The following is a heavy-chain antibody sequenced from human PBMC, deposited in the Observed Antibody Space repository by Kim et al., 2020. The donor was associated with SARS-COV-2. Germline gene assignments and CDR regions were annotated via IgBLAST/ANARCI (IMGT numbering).Heavy chain of an antibody. CDR2: IYSGGSST. CDR1: GFTFSSYA. D-gene: IGHD3-16*01. J-gene: IGHJ6*02. CDR3: AKDSRLPSYVLDSLPGMDV. Sequence: GGSLRLSCAASGFTFSSYAMSWVRQAPGKGLEWVSVIYSGGSSTYYADSVKRRFTISRDNSKNTLYLQMNSLRAEDTAVYYCAKDSRLPSYVLDSLPGMDVWGQGTTVTVSS. V-gene: IGHV3-23*03.